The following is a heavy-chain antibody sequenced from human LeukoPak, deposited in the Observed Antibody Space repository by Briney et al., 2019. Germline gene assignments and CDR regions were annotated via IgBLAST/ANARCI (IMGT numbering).Heavy chain of an antibody. CDR1: GYAFTSYG. CDR2: IIAYNGNT. J-gene: IGHJ4*02. Sequence: ASVKVSYKASGYAFTSYGISWVRPAPGQGVEWMGWIIAYNGNTNYAQKPQGRVTITTDPSTSTAYMELRSLRSDDTAVYYCARIPPGDDSYGSPLDYWSQGTLVTVSS. V-gene: IGHV1-18*04. D-gene: IGHD5-18*01. CDR3: ARIPPGDDSYGSPLDY.